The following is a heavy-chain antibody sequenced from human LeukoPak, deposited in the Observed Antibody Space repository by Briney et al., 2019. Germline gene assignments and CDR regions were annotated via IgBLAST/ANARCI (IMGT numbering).Heavy chain of an antibody. CDR2: ISAYNGNT. D-gene: IGHD3-16*02. V-gene: IGHV1-18*01. J-gene: IGHJ4*02. CDR3: ARGLTFGGVIVDFDY. Sequence: GASVTVSCKASGYTFTSYGISWVRQAPGQGLEWMGWISAYNGNTNYAQKLQGRVTMTTDISTSTAYMELRSLRSDDTAVYYCARGLTFGGVIVDFDYWGQGTLVTVSS. CDR1: GYTFTSYG.